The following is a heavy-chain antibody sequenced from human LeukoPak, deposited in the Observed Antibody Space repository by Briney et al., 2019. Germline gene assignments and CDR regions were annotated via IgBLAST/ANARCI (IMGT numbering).Heavy chain of an antibody. CDR1: GFTFSSYE. Sequence: GGSLRLSCAASGFTFSSYEMNWVRQAPGKGLEWVSYISSSGSTIYYADSVKGRFTISRDNAKNSLYLQMNSLRAEDTAVYYCARGSLLWFGELLSGAFDIWGQGTMVTASS. D-gene: IGHD3-10*01. V-gene: IGHV3-48*03. CDR2: ISSSGSTI. CDR3: ARGSLLWFGELLSGAFDI. J-gene: IGHJ3*02.